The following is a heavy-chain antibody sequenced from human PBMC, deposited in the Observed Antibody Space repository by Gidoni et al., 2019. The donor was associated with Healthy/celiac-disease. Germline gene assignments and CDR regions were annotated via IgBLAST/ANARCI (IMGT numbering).Heavy chain of an antibody. Sequence: EVQLVESGGGLVKPGGSLRLYCAASGFTFSSYSMNWVRQAPGTGLEWVSSISSSSSYIYYADSVKGRFTISRDNAKNSLYLQMNSLRAEDTAVYYCARDETESYYFDYWGQGTLVTVSS. J-gene: IGHJ4*02. V-gene: IGHV3-21*01. D-gene: IGHD3-10*01. CDR1: GFTFSSYS. CDR2: ISSSSSYI. CDR3: ARDETESYYFDY.